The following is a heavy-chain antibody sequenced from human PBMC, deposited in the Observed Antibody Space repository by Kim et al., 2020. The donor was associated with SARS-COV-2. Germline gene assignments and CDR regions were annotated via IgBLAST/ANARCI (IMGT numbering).Heavy chain of an antibody. CDR3: ARDYYGSSGYPLGYCGMDL. J-gene: IGHJ6*02. V-gene: IGHV4-34*01. CDR2: INHSGST. D-gene: IGHD3-22*01. CDR1: GGSFSGYY. Sequence: SETLSLTCAVYGGSFSGYYWSWIRQPPGKGLEWIGEINHSGSTNYNPSLKSRVTISVDTSKNQFSLKLSSVTAADTAVYYCARDYYGSSGYPLGYCGMDLWGQGTAVTVPS.